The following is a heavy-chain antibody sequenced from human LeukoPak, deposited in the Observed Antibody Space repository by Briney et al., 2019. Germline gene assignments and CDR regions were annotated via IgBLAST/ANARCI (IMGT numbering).Heavy chain of an antibody. V-gene: IGHV4-59*09. J-gene: IGHJ5*02. CDR3: ARGYIVGSWFDP. Sequence: WIGYIYYSGSTNYNPSLKSRVTISVDTSKNQFSLKLSSVTAADTAVYYCARGYIVGSWFDPWGQGTLVTVSS. D-gene: IGHD1-26*01. CDR2: IYYSGST.